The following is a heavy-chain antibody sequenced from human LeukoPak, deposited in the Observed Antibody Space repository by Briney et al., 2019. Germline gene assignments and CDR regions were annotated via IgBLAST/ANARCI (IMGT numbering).Heavy chain of an antibody. J-gene: IGHJ4*02. V-gene: IGHV4-31*03. D-gene: IGHD3-3*02. Sequence: PSETLSLTCTVSGGSISSGGYYWSWIRQHPGKSLEWIGYIYYSGSTYYNPSLKSRVTISVDTSKNQFPLKLSSVTAADTAVYYCARQGIRRVYFDYWGQGTLVTVSS. CDR3: ARQGIRRVYFDY. CDR2: IYYSGST. CDR1: GGSISSGGYY.